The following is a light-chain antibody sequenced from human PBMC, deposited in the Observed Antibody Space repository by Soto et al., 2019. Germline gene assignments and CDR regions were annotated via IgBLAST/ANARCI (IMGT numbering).Light chain of an antibody. CDR1: QGISNY. CDR3: QRYNSAPPT. Sequence: DIQMTQSPSSLSASVGDRVTITCRASQGISNYLAWYQQKPGKVPRLLIYVASTLQSGVPSRFSGSGSGTDCTLTISSLQPEDVATYYCQRYNSAPPTFGQGTKVEIK. V-gene: IGKV1-27*01. J-gene: IGKJ1*01. CDR2: VAS.